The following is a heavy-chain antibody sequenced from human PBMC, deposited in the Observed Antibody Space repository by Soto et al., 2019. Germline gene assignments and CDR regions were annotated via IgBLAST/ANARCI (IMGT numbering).Heavy chain of an antibody. CDR2: IYYSGST. D-gene: IGHD3-16*02. CDR1: GGSISSGGYY. J-gene: IGHJ4*02. Sequence: QVQLQESGPGLVKPSQTLSLTCTVSGGSISSGGYYWSWIRQHPGKGLEWIGYIYYSGSTYYNQYLKSLVTISVDTSKNQLSLKLRSVTDADTDVYYCARRLPLYDYIWGSYRYHLYFDYWGQGTLVTVSS. CDR3: ARRLPLYDYIWGSYRYHLYFDY. V-gene: IGHV4-31*01.